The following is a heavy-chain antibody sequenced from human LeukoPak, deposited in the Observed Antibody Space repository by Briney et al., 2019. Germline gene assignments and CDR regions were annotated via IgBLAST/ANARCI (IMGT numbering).Heavy chain of an antibody. J-gene: IGHJ4*02. CDR3: ANNLDS. CDR2: IYYSGST. Sequence: KPSETLSLTCIVSGGSISSRIYYWGWIRLPPGKGLEWIGSIYYSGSTYYNSSLKSRVTISVDTSKDQFSLKLSSVTAADTAVYYCANNLDSWGQGTLVTVSS. V-gene: IGHV4-39*01. CDR1: GGSISSRIYY.